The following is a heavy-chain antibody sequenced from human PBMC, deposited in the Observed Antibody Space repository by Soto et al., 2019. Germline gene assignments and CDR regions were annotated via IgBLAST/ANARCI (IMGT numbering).Heavy chain of an antibody. CDR3: ARVCCTNGVRRVIYYFDY. CDR2: INHSGST. Sequence: PSETLSLTCAVYGGSFSGYYWSWIRQPPGKGLEWIGEINHSGSTNYNPSLKSRVTISVDTSKSQFSLKLSSVTAADTAVYYCARVCCTNGVRRVIYYFDYWGQGTLVTVSS. J-gene: IGHJ4*02. V-gene: IGHV4-34*01. D-gene: IGHD2-8*01. CDR1: GGSFSGYY.